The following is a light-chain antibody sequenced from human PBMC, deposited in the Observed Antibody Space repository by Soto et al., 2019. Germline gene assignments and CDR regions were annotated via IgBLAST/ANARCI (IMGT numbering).Light chain of an antibody. Sequence: EIVLTQSPGTLSLSPGERATLSCRASQSVSSSYLAWYQQKPGQAPRLLIYGASSRATGITDRFSGSGSGTDLTLTISRLEPEDFAVYYCQQYGSSPRTFGQGTRLEIK. CDR3: QQYGSSPRT. V-gene: IGKV3-20*01. CDR1: QSVSSSY. J-gene: IGKJ5*01. CDR2: GAS.